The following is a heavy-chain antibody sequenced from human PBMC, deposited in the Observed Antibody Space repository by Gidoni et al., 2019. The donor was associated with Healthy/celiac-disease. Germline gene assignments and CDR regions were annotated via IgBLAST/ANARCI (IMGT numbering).Heavy chain of an antibody. Sequence: QVQLQESGPGLVKPSETLSLTCTVSGGSISSYYWSWIRQPPGKGLEWIGYIYYSGSTNYNPSLKSRVTISVDTSKNQFSLKLSSVTAADTAVYYCARGSITKGAFDIWGQGTMVTVSS. D-gene: IGHD3-3*01. CDR3: ARGSITKGAFDI. CDR2: IYYSGST. V-gene: IGHV4-59*01. CDR1: GGSISSYY. J-gene: IGHJ3*02.